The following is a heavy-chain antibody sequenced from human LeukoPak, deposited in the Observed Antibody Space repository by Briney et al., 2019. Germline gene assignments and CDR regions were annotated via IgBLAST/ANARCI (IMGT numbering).Heavy chain of an antibody. CDR2: IFYSGST. CDR3: ARDRKRYSESNWFDP. D-gene: IGHD3-9*01. V-gene: IGHV4-39*07. CDR1: GGSISTSNYY. J-gene: IGHJ5*02. Sequence: SETLSLTCTVSGGSISTSNYYWGWIRQPPGKGLEWIGNIFYSGSTYYSPSLKSRVTISLDTSKNQFSLKLSSVTAADTAVYYCARDRKRYSESNWFDPWGQGTLVTVSS.